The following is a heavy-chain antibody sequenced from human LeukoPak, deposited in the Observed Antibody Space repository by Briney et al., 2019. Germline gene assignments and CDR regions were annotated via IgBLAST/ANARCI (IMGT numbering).Heavy chain of an antibody. CDR1: GYTFTGYY. J-gene: IGHJ5*02. V-gene: IGHV1-2*02. Sequence: GASVKVSCKASGYTFTGYYMHWVRQAPGQGLEWMGWINPNSGGTNYAQKFQGRVTMTRDTSISTAYMELSRLRTDDTAVYYCARTKMTTVTTSWFDPWGQGTLVTVSS. CDR2: INPNSGGT. CDR3: ARTKMTTVTTSWFDP. D-gene: IGHD4-17*01.